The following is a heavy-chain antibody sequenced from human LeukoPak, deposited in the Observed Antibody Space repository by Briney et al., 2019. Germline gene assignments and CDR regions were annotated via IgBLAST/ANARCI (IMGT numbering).Heavy chain of an antibody. CDR3: ARDRPQVLWFGELIDY. Sequence: ASVKVSFKASGYTSTSYGISWVRQAPGQGLEWMGWISAYNGNTNYAQKLQGRVTMTTDTSTSTAYMELRSLRSDDTAVYYCARDRPQVLWFGELIDYWGQGTLVTVSS. CDR2: ISAYNGNT. CDR1: GYTSTSYG. J-gene: IGHJ4*02. V-gene: IGHV1-18*04. D-gene: IGHD3-10*01.